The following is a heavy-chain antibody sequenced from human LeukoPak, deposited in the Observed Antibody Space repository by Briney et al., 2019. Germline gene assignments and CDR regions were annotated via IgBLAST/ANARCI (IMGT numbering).Heavy chain of an antibody. CDR3: VRGQIGVSVIVH. J-gene: IGHJ5*02. CDR1: GFTFSDYW. CDR2: FKGVGSET. Sequence: GGSLRLSCAAFGFTFSDYWMHWSRQVQGKGLVWVSRFKGVGSETNYADSVKGRFTISRDNAKNTLFLQMNSLRVEDTAVYYCVRGQIGVSVIVHWGQGTLVTVSS. D-gene: IGHD3-22*01. V-gene: IGHV3-74*01.